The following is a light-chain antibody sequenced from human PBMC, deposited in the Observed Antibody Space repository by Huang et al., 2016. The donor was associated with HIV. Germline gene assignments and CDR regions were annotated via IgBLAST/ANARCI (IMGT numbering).Light chain of an antibody. V-gene: IGKV3-20*01. CDR3: QQYYSSPFT. CDR2: YVS. CDR1: QSVSGNS. Sequence: EIVLTQSPGTLSLSPGEKATLSCRASQSVSGNSLAWYQQKPGHAPRLLIYYVSKSATCIPDRFSGSGSGTVFSLTISRLEPEDFALYFCQQYYSSPFTFGQGTKLETK. J-gene: IGKJ2*01.